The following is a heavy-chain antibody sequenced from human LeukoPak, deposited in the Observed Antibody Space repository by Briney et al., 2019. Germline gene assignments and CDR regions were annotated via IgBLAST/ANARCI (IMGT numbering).Heavy chain of an antibody. CDR3: VKGFTRRCDFLTGPFDR. D-gene: IGHD3-9*01. CDR1: GLTFDDFA. Sequence: GGSLRLSCAASGLTFDDFAMHWVRQAPGKGLEWASGISWNSVNIGYADSVQGRFTISRDNAKNSLYLQMNSLSPEDTALYYCVKGFTRRCDFLTGPFDRWGQGTLVTVAS. J-gene: IGHJ4*02. V-gene: IGHV3-9*01. CDR2: ISWNSVNI.